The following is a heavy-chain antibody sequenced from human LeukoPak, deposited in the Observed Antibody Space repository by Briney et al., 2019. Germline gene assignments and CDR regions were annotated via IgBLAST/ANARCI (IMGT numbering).Heavy chain of an antibody. V-gene: IGHV4-31*03. D-gene: IGHD6-6*01. CDR2: IYDSGSI. CDR3: ARGRSSDY. J-gene: IGHJ4*02. CDR1: GGSISSGGYY. Sequence: SETLSLTCTVSGGSISSGGYYWSWIRQHPGKGLEWIGYIYDSGSIYYNPSLKSRVTISVDTSRNQFSLKLSSVTAADTAVYYCARGRSSDYWGQGTLVTVSS.